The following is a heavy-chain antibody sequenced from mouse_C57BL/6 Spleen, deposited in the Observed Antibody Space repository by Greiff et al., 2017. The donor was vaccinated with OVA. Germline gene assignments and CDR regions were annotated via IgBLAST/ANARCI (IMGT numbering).Heavy chain of an antibody. Sequence: EVKLMESGGGLVKPGGSLKLSCAASGFTFSDYGMHWVRQAPEKGLEWVAYISSGSSTIYYADTVKGRFTISRDNAKNTLFLQMTSLRSEDTAMYYCARPSYYSNYGDYFDYWGQGTTLTVSS. D-gene: IGHD2-5*01. CDR2: ISSGSSTI. CDR3: ARPSYYSNYGDYFDY. V-gene: IGHV5-17*01. J-gene: IGHJ2*01. CDR1: GFTFSDYG.